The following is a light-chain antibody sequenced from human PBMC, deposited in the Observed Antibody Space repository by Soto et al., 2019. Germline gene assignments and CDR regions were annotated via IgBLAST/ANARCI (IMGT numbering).Light chain of an antibody. CDR2: GAS. V-gene: IGKV3-20*01. Sequence: EIGLTQSPGTLSLSPGERATLSCRASQSVSSSYLAWYQQKPGQAPRLLLYGASSRATGIPDRFSGSGSGTDFTLTIGSLEPEDFAVYYCQQYGSSPQTFGQGTKV. J-gene: IGKJ1*01. CDR3: QQYGSSPQT. CDR1: QSVSSSY.